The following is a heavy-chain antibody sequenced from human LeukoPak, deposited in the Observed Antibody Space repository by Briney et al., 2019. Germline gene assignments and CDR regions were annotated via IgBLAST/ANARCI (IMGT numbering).Heavy chain of an antibody. Sequence: SETLALTCAVSGYSISSGYYLGWIRQHPGKGLEWIGSIYHSGSTYYNPSIKSRVTISVDTSKNQFSLKLSSVTAADTAVYYCVIQPGLPYDIDYWGQGTLVTVSS. CDR3: VIQPGLPYDIDY. CDR1: GYSISSGYY. CDR2: IYHSGST. D-gene: IGHD3-9*01. V-gene: IGHV4-38-2*01. J-gene: IGHJ4*02.